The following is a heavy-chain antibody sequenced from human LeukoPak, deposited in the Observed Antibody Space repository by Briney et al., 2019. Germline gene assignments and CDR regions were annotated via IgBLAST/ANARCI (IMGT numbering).Heavy chain of an antibody. CDR1: GFTFNNAW. D-gene: IGHD1-26*01. CDR3: TTEFGRRPGGTYYYFDY. V-gene: IGHV3-15*01. CDR2: IKSKTDDGTT. Sequence: KPGGSLRLSCAASGFTFNNAWMSWVRQAPGQGLEWVGRIKSKTDDGTTDYAAPVKGRFTISRDDSKNTLYLQMNSLKTEDTAVYFCTTEFGRRPGGTYYYFDYWGQGTLVTVSS. J-gene: IGHJ4*02.